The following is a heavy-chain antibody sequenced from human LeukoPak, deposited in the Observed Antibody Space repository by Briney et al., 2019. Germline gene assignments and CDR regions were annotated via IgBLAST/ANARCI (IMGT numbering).Heavy chain of an antibody. CDR3: ARHRVGMDV. CDR2: IHYSGGT. CDR1: GDSINNYY. Sequence: SETLSLTCTVSGDSINNYYWSWIRQPPGKRLEWIGYIHYSGGTNYNPSLKSRVTISVDTSKNQFSLKLSSVTAADTAVYYCARHRVGMDVWGQGTTVTVSS. V-gene: IGHV4-59*08. J-gene: IGHJ6*02.